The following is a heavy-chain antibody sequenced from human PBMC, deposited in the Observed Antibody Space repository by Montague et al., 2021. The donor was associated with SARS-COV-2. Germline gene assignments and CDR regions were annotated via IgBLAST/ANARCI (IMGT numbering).Heavy chain of an antibody. CDR3: ARAQNTCFIANCVNYFEV. V-gene: IGHV4-59*01. Sequence: SETLSLTCEVSGGSISSYYWSWIRQSPGKGPEWIGYVHYTGSTKYNPSLKTRVTLSLDTPKKHCSLKLKSVTAADTAVYYCARAQNTCFIANCVNYFEVWGLGALVTVSS. CDR2: VHYTGST. CDR1: GGSISSYY. D-gene: IGHD1-1*01. J-gene: IGHJ4*02.